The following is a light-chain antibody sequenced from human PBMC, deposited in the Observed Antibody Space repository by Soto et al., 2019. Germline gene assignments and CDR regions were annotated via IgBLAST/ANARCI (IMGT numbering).Light chain of an antibody. CDR2: EDN. V-gene: IGLV2-23*01. J-gene: IGLJ3*02. CDR3: CSYAPFSTVV. CDR1: SSDVGSYNL. Sequence: QSALTQPASVSGSPGQSITISCTGTSSDVGSYNLVSWYQQHPGKAPKLMIYEDNKRPSGVSNRFSGSKSGNTASLTISGLQAEDEAHYYCCSYAPFSTVVFGGGTKLT.